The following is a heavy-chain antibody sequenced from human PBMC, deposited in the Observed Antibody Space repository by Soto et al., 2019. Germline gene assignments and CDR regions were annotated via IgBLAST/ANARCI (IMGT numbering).Heavy chain of an antibody. CDR1: GFTFSSYA. Sequence: EVQLLESGGGLVQPGGSLRLSCAASGFTFSSYAMSWVRQAPGKGLEWVSAISGSGGSTYYADSVKGRFTISRDNSKNTLYLQMNGLRAEDTAVYYCEGRRTGTTLVRENWFDPWGQGTLVTVSS. CDR2: ISGSGGST. V-gene: IGHV3-23*01. CDR3: EGRRTGTTLVRENWFDP. J-gene: IGHJ5*02. D-gene: IGHD1-1*01.